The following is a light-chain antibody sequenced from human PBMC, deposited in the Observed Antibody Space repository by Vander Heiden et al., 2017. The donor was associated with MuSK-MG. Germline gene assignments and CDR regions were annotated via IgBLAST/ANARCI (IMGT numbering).Light chain of an antibody. V-gene: IGKV1-39*01. CDR2: AAS. CDR3: QQSYSTSVT. CDR1: QSITTY. J-gene: IGKJ1*01. Sequence: DIQMTQSPSSLSASVGDRVTITCRASQSITTYLNWYQQKPGRAPNLLIYAASSLPSGVPSRFSGSGSGTDFTLTISSLQPEDFAAYYCQQSYSTSVTFGQGTKLEIK.